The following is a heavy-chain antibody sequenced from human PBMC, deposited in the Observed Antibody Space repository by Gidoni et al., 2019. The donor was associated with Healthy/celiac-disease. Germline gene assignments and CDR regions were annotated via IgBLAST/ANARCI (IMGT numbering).Heavy chain of an antibody. CDR2: ISSSSSYI. V-gene: IGHV3-21*01. Sequence: EVQLVESGGGLVKPGGPLRLSCAASGFTFSSHSMNWVRQAPGKGLEWVSSISSSSSYIYYADSVKGRFTISRDNAKNSLYLQMNSLRAEDTAVYYRARDFLTWGIAAAGSVDAFDIWGQGTMVTVSS. CDR1: GFTFSSHS. J-gene: IGHJ3*02. CDR3: ARDFLTWGIAAAGSVDAFDI. D-gene: IGHD6-13*01.